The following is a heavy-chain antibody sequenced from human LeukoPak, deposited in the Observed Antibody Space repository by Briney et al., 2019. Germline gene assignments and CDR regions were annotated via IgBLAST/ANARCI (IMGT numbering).Heavy chain of an antibody. V-gene: IGHV4-34*01. CDR2: NNRSGST. CDR3: ARGKGLYGSGSYYAVDY. D-gene: IGHD3-10*01. J-gene: IGHJ4*02. Sequence: SETLSLTCAVYGGSFSGYYWSWIRQPPGKGLEWIGENNRSGSTNYNPSLKSRATISVDTSKNQFSLKLSSVTAADTAVYYCARGKGLYGSGSYYAVDYWGQGTLVTVSS. CDR1: GGSFSGYY.